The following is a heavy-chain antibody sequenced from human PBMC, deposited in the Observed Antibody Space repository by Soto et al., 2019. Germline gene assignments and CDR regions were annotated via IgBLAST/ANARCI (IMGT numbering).Heavy chain of an antibody. D-gene: IGHD5-18*01. CDR1: GGTFSSYA. Sequence: QVQLVQSGAEVKKPGSSVKVSCKASGGTFSSYAISWVRQAPGQGLEWMGGIIPIFGTANYAQKFQGRVAITADESTSTAYMELSSLRSEDTAVYYCASREYDTPMVYWYFDLWGRGTLVTVSS. V-gene: IGHV1-69*12. J-gene: IGHJ2*01. CDR3: ASREYDTPMVYWYFDL. CDR2: IIPIFGTA.